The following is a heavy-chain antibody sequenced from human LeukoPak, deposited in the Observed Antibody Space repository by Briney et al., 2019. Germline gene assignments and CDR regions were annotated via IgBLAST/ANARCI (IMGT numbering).Heavy chain of an antibody. V-gene: IGHV3-74*01. J-gene: IGHJ4*02. CDR3: AKIDAY. Sequence: GGSLRLSCAASGFTFSRNWVHWVRQAPGKGLVWVSRINSDGSITNYADSVKGRFTISRDNAKNTLYLQMSSLRAEDTAVYYCAKIDAYWGQGTLVTVSS. CDR2: INSDGSIT. CDR1: GFTFSRNW.